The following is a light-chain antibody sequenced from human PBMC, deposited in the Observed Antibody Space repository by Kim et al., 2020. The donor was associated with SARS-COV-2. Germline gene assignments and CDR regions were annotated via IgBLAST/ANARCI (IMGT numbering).Light chain of an antibody. CDR3: QAWDDSVV. V-gene: IGLV3-1*01. Sequence: SVSPGQTALPPCSGHRLERKYVSWYQQKPGQSPLLVMSQDTKRPSGIPGRFSGSTAGSTAPLTISGTQAMDEADYYCQAWDDSVVFGGGTKVTVL. CDR1: RLERKY. CDR2: QDT. J-gene: IGLJ2*01.